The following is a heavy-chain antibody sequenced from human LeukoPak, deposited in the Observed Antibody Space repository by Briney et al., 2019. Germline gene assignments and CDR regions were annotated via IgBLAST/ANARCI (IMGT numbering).Heavy chain of an antibody. CDR1: GFTFSSYD. D-gene: IGHD5-24*01. CDR3: ARGGGYNSEIYYFDY. J-gene: IGHJ4*02. CDR2: TGTAGDT. Sequence: GGSLRLSCAASGFTFSSYDMHWVRQATGKGLEWVSATGTAGDTYYPGSVKGRFTISRENAKNSLYLQMNSLRAGDTAVYYCARGGGYNSEIYYFDYWGQGTLVTVSS. V-gene: IGHV3-13*01.